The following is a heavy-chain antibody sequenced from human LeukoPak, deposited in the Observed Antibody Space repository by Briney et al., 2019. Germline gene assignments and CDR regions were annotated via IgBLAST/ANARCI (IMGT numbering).Heavy chain of an antibody. J-gene: IGHJ4*02. V-gene: IGHV3-23*01. CDR2: ISGRGDYT. D-gene: IGHD3-3*01. Sequence: PGGSLRLSCAASGFTFSKSAMIWVRQAPGTGLEYVSAISGRGDYTYYADSVQGRFTISRDNSKNMLYLQMRSLRAEDTAMYYCARREAEESGPIDYWGQGTLVTVSS. CDR3: ARREAEESGPIDY. CDR1: GFTFSKSA.